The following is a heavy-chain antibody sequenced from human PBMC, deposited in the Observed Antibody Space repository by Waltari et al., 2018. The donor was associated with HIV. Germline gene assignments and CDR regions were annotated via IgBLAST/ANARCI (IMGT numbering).Heavy chain of an antibody. CDR3: AREGYCSGGSCPLPH. CDR2: IWYDGISK. CDR1: GFIFTNYG. V-gene: IGHV3-33*01. Sequence: QVQLEEPGGGVVQPGRSLRLPCAASGFIFTNYGMHWVRQAPGKGLEWVALIWYDGISKYYAESVKGRFTISRDKSKNTLYLEMNSLRAEDTAVYYCAREGYCSGGSCPLPHWGQGTTVTVSS. J-gene: IGHJ6*02. D-gene: IGHD2-15*01.